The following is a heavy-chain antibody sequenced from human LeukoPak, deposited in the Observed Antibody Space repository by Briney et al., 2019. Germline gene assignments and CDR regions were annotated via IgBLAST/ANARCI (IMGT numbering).Heavy chain of an antibody. D-gene: IGHD1-26*01. CDR3: ARVRGSSGSYEYYHYMDV. V-gene: IGHV4-4*07. CDR2: IYTSGST. J-gene: IGHJ6*03. CDR1: GVSISYFY. Sequence: SETLSLTCTVSGVSISYFYWGWIRQPAGKGLEWIGRIYTSGSTNYNPSLKSRVTMSVDTSKKQFSLKLSSVTAADTAVYYCARVRGSSGSYEYYHYMDVWGKGTTVTISS.